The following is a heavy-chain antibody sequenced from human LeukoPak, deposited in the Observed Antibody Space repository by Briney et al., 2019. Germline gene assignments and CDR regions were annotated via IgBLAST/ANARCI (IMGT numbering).Heavy chain of an antibody. V-gene: IGHV3-30*04. J-gene: IGHJ6*02. Sequence: PGGSLRLSCAASGFIFRNYAIHWVRQAPGKGLEWVAVISYDGSIKYYADSVKGRSTISRDNSKNTLYLQMNSLRAEDTDVYHCARARYYYYGMDVWGQGTTVTVSS. CDR1: GFIFRNYA. CDR3: ARARYYYYGMDV. CDR2: ISYDGSIK.